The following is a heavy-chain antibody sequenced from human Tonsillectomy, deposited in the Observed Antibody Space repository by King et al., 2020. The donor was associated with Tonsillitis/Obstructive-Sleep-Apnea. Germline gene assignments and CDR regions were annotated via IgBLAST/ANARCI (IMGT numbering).Heavy chain of an antibody. J-gene: IGHJ6*02. Sequence: VQLVESGGGLIQPGGSLRLSCAASGFTVSSNYMSWVRQAPGKGLEWVSVIYSGGSTYYADSVKGRFTISRDNSKNTLYLQMNSLKAEDTAVYYCAKYYYYYYGMDVWGQGTTVTVSS. CDR2: IYSGGST. CDR3: AKYYYYYYGMDV. V-gene: IGHV3-53*01. CDR1: GFTVSSNY.